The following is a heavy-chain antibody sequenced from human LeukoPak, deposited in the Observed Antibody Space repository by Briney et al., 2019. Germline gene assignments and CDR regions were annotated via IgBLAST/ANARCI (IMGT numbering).Heavy chain of an antibody. D-gene: IGHD2-15*01. J-gene: IGHJ6*03. CDR1: GYSFTSYS. CDR3: AREYCSGGSCYQSTHYYMDV. Sequence: GESLTISCKGSGYSFTSYSIGWVRQMPGKGLEWMGIIYPGESATRYSPSSHDQVTMSADKSISTAYLQWSSLKASDTAMYYCAREYCSGGSCYQSTHYYMDVWGKGTTVTVSS. V-gene: IGHV5-51*01. CDR2: IYPGESAT.